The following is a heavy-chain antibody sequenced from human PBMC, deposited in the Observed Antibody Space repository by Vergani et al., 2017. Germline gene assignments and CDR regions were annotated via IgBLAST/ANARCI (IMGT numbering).Heavy chain of an antibody. CDR2: IYYSGST. CDR3: ARQAAAGLDY. V-gene: IGHV4-59*01. J-gene: IGHJ4*02. CDR1: GGSISRYY. D-gene: IGHD6-13*01. Sequence: QVQLQESGPGLVKPSETLSLTCTVSGGSISRYYWSWIRQPPGKGLEWIGYIYYSGSTNYNPSLKSRVTISVDTSKNQFSLKLSSVTAADTAVYYCARQAAAGLDYWGQGTLVTVSS.